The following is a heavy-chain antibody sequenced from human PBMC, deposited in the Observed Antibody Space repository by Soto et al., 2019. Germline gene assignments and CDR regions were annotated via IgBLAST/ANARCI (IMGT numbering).Heavy chain of an antibody. V-gene: IGHV4-61*08. CDR2: TYYNGDT. CDR1: DDSFRGAEYY. CDR3: ARGPAYIDGWRTFDL. D-gene: IGHD6-19*01. Sequence: VLLQESGPGLLRPSETLSLTCTVSDDSFRGAEYYWSWIRQPLGKGPEWIGYTYYNGDTKYNPALRSRVTMSEDTPKNQFSLGLSSVTAADTAVYFCARGPAYIDGWRTFDLWGRGILVTVSS. J-gene: IGHJ4*02.